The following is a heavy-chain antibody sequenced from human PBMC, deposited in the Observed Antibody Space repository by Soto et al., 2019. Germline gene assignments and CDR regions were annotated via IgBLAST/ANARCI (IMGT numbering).Heavy chain of an antibody. CDR1: GFSLNTRGVG. V-gene: IGHV2-5*01. CDR3: AQQSITFSYDSNGDVSSYSWFDP. J-gene: IGHJ5*02. Sequence: QITLKESGPTLVKPTQTLTLTCTFSGFSLNTRGVGVGWIRQAPAKTLEWLALISWNGDERYSPSLRSRLNITRDTSKNQVVLTLTNMDPVDTATYYCAQQSITFSYDSNGDVSSYSWFDPWGQGTLVTVSS. D-gene: IGHD3-22*01. CDR2: ISWNGDE.